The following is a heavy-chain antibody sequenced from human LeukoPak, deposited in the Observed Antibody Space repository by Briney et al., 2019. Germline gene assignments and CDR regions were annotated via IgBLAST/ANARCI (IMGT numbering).Heavy chain of an antibody. CDR2: IYYSGST. CDR1: GGSISSYY. D-gene: IGHD3-22*01. J-gene: IGHJ4*02. V-gene: IGHV4-59*08. CDR3: ARQWYYYDSSGYYPLFDY. Sequence: SETLSLTCTVSGGSISSYYWSWIRQPPGKGLEWIGYIYYSGSTNYNPSLKSRVTISVDTSKNQFSLKLSSVTAADTAVYYCARQWYYYDSSGYYPLFDYWGQGTLVTVSS.